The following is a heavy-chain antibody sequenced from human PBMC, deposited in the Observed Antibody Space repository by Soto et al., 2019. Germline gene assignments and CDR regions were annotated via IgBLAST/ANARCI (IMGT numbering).Heavy chain of an antibody. J-gene: IGHJ6*02. CDR2: ISGYNGNT. CDR3: ARDPGKTGSLDV. V-gene: IGHV1-18*04. Sequence: ASVKVSCKASGYTFASYGISWVRQAPGQGLEWMGWISGYNGNTNYAQKLQGRVTMTTDTSTSTAYMELRSLRSDDTAVYYCARDPGKTGSLDVWGQGTTVTVSS. D-gene: IGHD1-26*01. CDR1: GYTFASYG.